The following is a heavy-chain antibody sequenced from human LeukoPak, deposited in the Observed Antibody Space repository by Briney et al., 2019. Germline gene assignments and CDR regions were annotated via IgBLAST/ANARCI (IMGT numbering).Heavy chain of an antibody. CDR3: ARQFSSSWYNLYYYYYMDV. Sequence: SETLSLTCTVSGGSISSSGYYWGWIRQPPGKGLEWIGSIYYSGSTYYNPSLKSRVTISVDTSKNQFSLKLSSVTAADTAVYYCARQFSSSWYNLYYYYYMDVWGKGTTVTVSS. V-gene: IGHV4-39*01. CDR1: GGSISSSGYY. CDR2: IYYSGST. J-gene: IGHJ6*03. D-gene: IGHD6-13*01.